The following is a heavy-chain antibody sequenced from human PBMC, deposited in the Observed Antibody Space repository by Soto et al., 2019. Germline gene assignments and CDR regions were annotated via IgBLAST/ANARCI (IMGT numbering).Heavy chain of an antibody. Sequence: QVQLVQSGAEVKKPGSSVKVSCKASGGTFSSYTISWVRQAPGQGLEWMGRIIPILGIANYAQKFQGRVTITGDKSTGPAYVELSSLRSEGTAGYYCACAVESSPLDYWGQGTLVTVSS. V-gene: IGHV1-69*02. J-gene: IGHJ4*02. CDR2: IIPILGIA. CDR3: ACAVESSPLDY. CDR1: GGTFSSYT. D-gene: IGHD6-13*01.